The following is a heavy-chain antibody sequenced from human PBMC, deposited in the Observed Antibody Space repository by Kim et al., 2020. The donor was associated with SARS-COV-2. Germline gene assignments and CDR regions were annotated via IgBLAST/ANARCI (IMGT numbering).Heavy chain of an antibody. Sequence: ASVKVSCKVSGYTSTNYGISWVRQAPGQGLEWMGWINTLSGHTNSVDMFQDRVTMTTVPSTNTVSMELRSLTSDDTAVYYCVTTFSFSNSWYYFDYWGQGTLVTVSS. D-gene: IGHD6-13*01. CDR3: VTTFSFSNSWYYFDY. V-gene: IGHV1-18*01. CDR2: INTLSGHT. J-gene: IGHJ4*02. CDR1: GYTSTNYG.